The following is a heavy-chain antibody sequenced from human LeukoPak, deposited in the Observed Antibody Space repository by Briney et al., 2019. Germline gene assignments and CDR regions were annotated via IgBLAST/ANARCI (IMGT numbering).Heavy chain of an antibody. Sequence: SETLSLTCTVSGYSISSGYYWGWIRQPPGKGLEWIGSIYHSGSTYYNPSLKSRVTISVDKSKNQFSLKLSSVTAADTAVYYCARVGKRYSYGFTDAFDIWGQGTMVTVSS. V-gene: IGHV4-38-2*02. CDR1: GYSISSGYY. D-gene: IGHD5-18*01. CDR2: IYHSGST. CDR3: ARVGKRYSYGFTDAFDI. J-gene: IGHJ3*02.